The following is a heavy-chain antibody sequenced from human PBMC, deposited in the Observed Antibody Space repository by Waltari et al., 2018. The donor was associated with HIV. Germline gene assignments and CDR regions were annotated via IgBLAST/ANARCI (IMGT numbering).Heavy chain of an antibody. D-gene: IGHD6-19*01. Sequence: QVQLVESGGGVVRPGRSLRLSCAASGFSVSRYGMHWVRQAPGKGLEWVAVIWHDGSKKYDAGSVKGRCTVSRDTSKNTLYLEMNRLRAEDTAVYHCARDPGTLLIAVAGAFDYWGPGIPVTVSS. CDR2: IWHDGSKK. J-gene: IGHJ4*02. CDR1: GFSVSRYG. V-gene: IGHV3-33*01. CDR3: ARDPGTLLIAVAGAFDY.